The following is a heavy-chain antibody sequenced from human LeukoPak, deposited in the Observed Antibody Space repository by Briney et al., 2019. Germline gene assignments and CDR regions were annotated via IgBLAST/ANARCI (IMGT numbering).Heavy chain of an antibody. D-gene: IGHD2-2*01. J-gene: IGHJ5*02. Sequence: ASVKVSCKASGYTFTSYDINWVRQATGQGFEWMGWMNPNSGNTGYAQKFQGRVTITRNTSISTAYMELSSLRSEDTAVYYCTRGYCSSTSCYPPETWFDPWGQGTLVTVSS. CDR1: GYTFTSYD. CDR2: MNPNSGNT. V-gene: IGHV1-8*03. CDR3: TRGYCSSTSCYPPETWFDP.